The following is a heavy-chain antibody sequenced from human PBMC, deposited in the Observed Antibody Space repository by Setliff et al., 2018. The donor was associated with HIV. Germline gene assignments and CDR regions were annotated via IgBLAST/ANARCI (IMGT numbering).Heavy chain of an antibody. V-gene: IGHV1-2*02. CDR2: LNPNTGGA. J-gene: IGHJ6*02. D-gene: IGHD6-13*01. CDR3: ARDKDIGRQRLVYGLDV. Sequence: ASVKVSCKASGYTFNGYFMHWVRQAPGQGFEWLGWLNPNTGGADYAQKFQGRVTMTGDTSITTAYMELSSLRSDDTDVYYCARDKDIGRQRLVYGLDVWGQGTTVTVSS. CDR1: GYTFNGYF.